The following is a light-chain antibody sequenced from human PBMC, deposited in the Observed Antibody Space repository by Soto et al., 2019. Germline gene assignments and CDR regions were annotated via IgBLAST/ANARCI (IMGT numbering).Light chain of an antibody. CDR2: DAS. CDR1: QSISSW. V-gene: IGKV1-5*01. Sequence: DIQMTPSPSTLSASVGDRVTITCRASQSISSWLAWYQQKPGKAPKLLIYDASILESGVPSRFSGSGSGTEFTLTISSLQPDDFATYYGQQYNSYSPWTFGQGTKVEIK. J-gene: IGKJ1*01. CDR3: QQYNSYSPWT.